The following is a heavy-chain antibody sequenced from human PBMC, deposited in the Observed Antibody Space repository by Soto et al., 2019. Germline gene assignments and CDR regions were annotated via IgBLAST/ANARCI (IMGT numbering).Heavy chain of an antibody. CDR3: AREGGLAYCGGDCLYNWFDP. CDR1: GGSISSGDYY. Sequence: TLSLTCTVSGGSISSGDYYWSWVRQHPGKGLEWIGYRSYSGSTYYNPSLKSRVTIVVDTSRNQFSLRLSSVTAADTAVYYCAREGGLAYCGGDCLYNWFDPWGQGTLVTVSS. V-gene: IGHV4-31*03. CDR2: RSYSGST. J-gene: IGHJ5*02. D-gene: IGHD2-21*02.